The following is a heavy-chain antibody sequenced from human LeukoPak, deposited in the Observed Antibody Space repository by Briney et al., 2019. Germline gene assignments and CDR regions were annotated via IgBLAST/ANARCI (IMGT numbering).Heavy chain of an antibody. CDR3: ARLRSSSGWYQVAWFDP. V-gene: IGHV4-34*01. Sequence: PSETLSLTCAVYGGSFSGYYWSWIRQPPGKGLEWIGEINHSGSTNYNPSLKSRVTISVDTSKNQFSLKLSSVTAADTAVYYCARLRSSSGWYQVAWFDPWGQGTLVTVSS. CDR2: INHSGST. D-gene: IGHD6-19*01. J-gene: IGHJ5*02. CDR1: GGSFSGYY.